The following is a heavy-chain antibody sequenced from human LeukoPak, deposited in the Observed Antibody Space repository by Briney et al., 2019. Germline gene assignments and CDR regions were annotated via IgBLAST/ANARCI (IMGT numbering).Heavy chain of an antibody. CDR1: GFTFSSYG. D-gene: IGHD4-17*01. Sequence: PGGSLRLSCAASGFTFSSYGMHWVRQAPGKGLGWVAVISYDGSNKYYADSVKGRFTISRDNSKNTLYLQMNSLRAEDTAVYYCAMLPYYGDIHFDYWGQGTLVTVSS. CDR3: AMLPYYGDIHFDY. CDR2: ISYDGSNK. V-gene: IGHV3-30*03. J-gene: IGHJ4*02.